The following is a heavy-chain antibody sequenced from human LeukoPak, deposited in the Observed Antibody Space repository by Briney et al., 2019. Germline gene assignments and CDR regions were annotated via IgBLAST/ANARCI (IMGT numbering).Heavy chain of an antibody. J-gene: IGHJ5*02. V-gene: IGHV1-69*04. CDR1: GGTFSSYA. D-gene: IGHD2-2*03. CDR2: IIPILGIA. CDR3: ARVGYCSSTSCYPDDGNWFDP. Sequence: SVKVSCKASGGTFSSYAISWVRQAPGQGLEWMGRIIPILGIANYAQKFQGRVTITADKSTSTAYMELSSLRSEDTAVYYCARVGYCSSTSCYPDDGNWFDPWGQGTLVTVSS.